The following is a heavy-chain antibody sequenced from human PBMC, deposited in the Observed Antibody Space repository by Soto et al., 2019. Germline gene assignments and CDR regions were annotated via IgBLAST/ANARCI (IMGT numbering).Heavy chain of an antibody. CDR3: ARTYYYDSSGYFYDY. V-gene: IGHV1-69*13. CDR1: RGTFSSYT. D-gene: IGHD3-22*01. CDR2: IIPIFGTA. Sequence: SVKVSCKASRGTFSSYTMSWVRQAPGQGLEWMGGIIPIFGTANYAQKFQGRVTITGDESTSTAYMELSSLRSEDTAVYYCARTYYYDSSGYFYDYWGQGTLVTVSS. J-gene: IGHJ4*02.